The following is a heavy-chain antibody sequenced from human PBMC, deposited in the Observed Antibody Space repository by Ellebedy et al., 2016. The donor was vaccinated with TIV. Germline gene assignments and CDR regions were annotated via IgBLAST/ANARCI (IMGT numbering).Heavy chain of an antibody. Sequence: SETLSLTXIVSGGSISSYYWSWIRQPPGKGLEWIGYIYYSGSTNYNPSLKSRVTISVDTSKNQFSLKLSSVTAADTAVYYCARDRRDYGDYGGGVGYYGMDVWGQGTTVTVSS. J-gene: IGHJ6*02. CDR2: IYYSGST. D-gene: IGHD4-17*01. CDR3: ARDRRDYGDYGGGVGYYGMDV. V-gene: IGHV4-59*01. CDR1: GGSISSYY.